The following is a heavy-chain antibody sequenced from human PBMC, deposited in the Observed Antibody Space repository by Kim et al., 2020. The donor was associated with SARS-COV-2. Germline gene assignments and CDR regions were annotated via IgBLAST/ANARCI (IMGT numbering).Heavy chain of an antibody. Sequence: GGSLRLSCAASGFTFSSYSMNWVRQAPGKGLEWVSSISSSSSYIYYADSVKCRFTISRDNAKNSLYLQMNSLRAEDTAVYYCARDTYYYGSGSYYYYYGMDVWGQGTTVTVSS. CDR2: ISSSSSYI. D-gene: IGHD3-10*01. CDR3: ARDTYYYGSGSYYYYYGMDV. J-gene: IGHJ6*02. V-gene: IGHV3-21*01. CDR1: GFTFSSYS.